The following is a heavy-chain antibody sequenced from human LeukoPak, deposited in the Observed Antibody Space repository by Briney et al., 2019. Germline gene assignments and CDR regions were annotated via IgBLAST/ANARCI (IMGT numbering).Heavy chain of an antibody. J-gene: IGHJ4*02. V-gene: IGHV1-8*01. CDR3: ARANYYGSGKKDLDY. D-gene: IGHD3-10*01. Sequence: WASVKVSCKASGYTFTTYDINWVRQATGQGLEWMGWMNPNSGNTGYAQKFQGRVTMTRNTSMSTAYMELNSLRSEDTAVYYCARANYYGSGKKDLDYWGQGTLVTVSP. CDR1: GYTFTTYD. CDR2: MNPNSGNT.